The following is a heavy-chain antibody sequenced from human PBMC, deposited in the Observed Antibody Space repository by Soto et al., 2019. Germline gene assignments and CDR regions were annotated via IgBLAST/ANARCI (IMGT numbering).Heavy chain of an antibody. CDR1: GFTFSSHA. V-gene: IGHV3-30-3*01. CDR3: ASTGIAAAGTAWFGP. J-gene: IGHJ5*02. Sequence: QVQLVESGGGVVQPGRSLRLSCAASGFTFSSHAMHWVRQAPGRGLEWVAVISYDGSNEYYADSVKGRFTISRDNSKNPLYMLRNSLRYEETAVYYCASTGIAAAGTAWFGPWGRGCLVTASS. D-gene: IGHD6-13*01. CDR2: ISYDGSNE.